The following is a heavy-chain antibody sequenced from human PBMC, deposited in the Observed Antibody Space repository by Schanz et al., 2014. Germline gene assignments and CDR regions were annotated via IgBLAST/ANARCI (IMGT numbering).Heavy chain of an antibody. CDR1: GFTFSDYY. Sequence: QVQLVESGGGLVKPGGSLRLSCAASGFTFSDYYMSWIRQAPGKGLEWVSYISGSSIHKNYADSVKGRFSISRDNSKDTLYLQMSGLTPEDTAVYYCARGPIPIQGVPMDFWGQGTLVTVSS. J-gene: IGHJ4*02. D-gene: IGHD3-10*01. CDR2: ISGSSIHK. V-gene: IGHV3-11*06. CDR3: ARGPIPIQGVPMDF.